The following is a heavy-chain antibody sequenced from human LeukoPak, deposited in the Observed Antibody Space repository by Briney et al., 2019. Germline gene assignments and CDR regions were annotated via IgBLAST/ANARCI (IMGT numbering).Heavy chain of an antibody. D-gene: IGHD6-19*01. J-gene: IGHJ4*02. V-gene: IGHV3-23*01. CDR3: GVHSSGWYQSPLDY. CDR1: GFTFSSYA. CDR2: VSGSGGST. Sequence: GGSLRLSYAASGFTFSSYAMSWVRQAPGKGLEWVSAVSGSGGSTYYADSVKGRFTISRDNSKNTLYLQMNSLRAEDTAVYYCGVHSSGWYQSPLDYWGQGTLVTVSS.